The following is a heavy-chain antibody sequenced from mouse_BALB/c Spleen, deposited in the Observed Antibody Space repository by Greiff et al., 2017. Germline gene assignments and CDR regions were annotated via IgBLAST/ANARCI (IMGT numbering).Heavy chain of an antibody. Sequence: QVQLKQSGPSLVQPSQSLSITCTVSGFSLTSYGVHWVRQSPGKGLEWLGVIWRGGSTDYNAAFMSRLSITKDNSKSQVFFKMNSLQADDTAIYYCAKKVYGYDYAMDYWGQGTSVTVSS. CDR3: AKKVYGYDYAMDY. CDR1: GFSLTSYG. D-gene: IGHD2-2*01. CDR2: IWRGGST. J-gene: IGHJ4*01. V-gene: IGHV2-5-1*01.